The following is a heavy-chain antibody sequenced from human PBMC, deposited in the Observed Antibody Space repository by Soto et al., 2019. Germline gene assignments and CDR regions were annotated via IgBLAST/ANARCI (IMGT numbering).Heavy chain of an antibody. V-gene: IGHV4-30-4*01. Sequence: SETLSLTCTVSGASIKSTDYYWSWIRQAPGKGLEWIGYVYYTGSTYYNPSLMSRLTISVDTSKNQFSLKLTSVTAAETAVYYCVRTAREGAVAPHWFDRWGQGTQVTV. CDR2: VYYTGST. CDR3: VRTAREGAVAPHWFDR. D-gene: IGHD2-21*02. J-gene: IGHJ5*02. CDR1: GASIKSTDYY.